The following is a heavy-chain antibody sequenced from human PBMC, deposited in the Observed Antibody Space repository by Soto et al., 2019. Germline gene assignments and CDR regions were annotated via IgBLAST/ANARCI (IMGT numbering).Heavy chain of an antibody. CDR3: ARSGYCSGGSCSTPTPFGY. J-gene: IGHJ4*02. D-gene: IGHD2-15*01. CDR1: GGSISSSNW. CDR2: IYHSGST. V-gene: IGHV4-4*02. Sequence: SETLSLTCAVSGGSISSSNWWSWVRQPPGKGLEWIGEIYHSGSTNYNPSLKSRVTISVDKSKNQFSLKLSSVTAADTAVYYCARSGYCSGGSCSTPTPFGYWGQGTLVTVSS.